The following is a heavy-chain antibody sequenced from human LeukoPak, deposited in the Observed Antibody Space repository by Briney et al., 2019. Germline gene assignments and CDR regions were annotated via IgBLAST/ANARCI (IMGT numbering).Heavy chain of an antibody. CDR3: ARAVVVVPAAISGHHYYYYMDV. J-gene: IGHJ6*03. CDR1: GYTFTMYY. CDR2: INPSDGAT. Sequence: ASVKVSCKASGYTFTMYYTHWVRQAPGQGLEWMGMINPSDGATTYAQRFQGRVTITTDESTSTAYMELSSLRSEDTAVYYCARAVVVVPAAISGHHYYYYMDVWGKGTTVTVSS. D-gene: IGHD2-2*02. V-gene: IGHV1-46*01.